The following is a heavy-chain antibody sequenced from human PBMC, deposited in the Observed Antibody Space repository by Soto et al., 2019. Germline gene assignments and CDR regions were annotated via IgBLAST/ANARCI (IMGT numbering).Heavy chain of an antibody. D-gene: IGHD3-16*01. V-gene: IGHV3-11*01. CDR2: ISSSGNTI. Sequence: QVQLTESGGGLVQPGGSLRLSCAASGFTFSDYYMSWIRQAPGKGLEWLSYISSSGNTIHYPDSVKGRFTFSRDNPKKSLYLQINSLRAEDTAVYYCAGGLVSDYGMDVWGQGTSVTVSS. J-gene: IGHJ6*02. CDR3: AGGLVSDYGMDV. CDR1: GFTFSDYY.